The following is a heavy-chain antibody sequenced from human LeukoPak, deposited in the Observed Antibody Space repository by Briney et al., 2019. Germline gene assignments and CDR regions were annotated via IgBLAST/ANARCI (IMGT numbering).Heavy chain of an antibody. CDR2: ISGGGGST. Sequence: PGGSLRLSCAASGFTFSSFAMSWVRQAPGKGLEWVSAISGGGGSTYYADSVKGRFTISRDNSKNTLYLQMNSLRAEDTAVYYCAKKSQLALVFDYWGQGTLVTVSS. J-gene: IGHJ4*02. V-gene: IGHV3-23*01. CDR1: GFTFSSFA. D-gene: IGHD6-6*01. CDR3: AKKSQLALVFDY.